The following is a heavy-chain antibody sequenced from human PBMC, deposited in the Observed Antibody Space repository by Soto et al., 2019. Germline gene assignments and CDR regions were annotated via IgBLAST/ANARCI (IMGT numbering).Heavy chain of an antibody. CDR2: ISYHGFNK. V-gene: IGHV3-30-3*01. Sequence: GGSLRLSCAASGFTFSTYAMYWVRQAPGKGLEWVAVISYHGFNKFYADSVKGRFTISRDNSRNTLYLQMDSLRPEDTAVYYCARALTKDTSMVLDSFHIWGQVTNVTVSS. CDR3: ARALTKDTSMVLDSFHI. D-gene: IGHD5-18*01. J-gene: IGHJ3*02. CDR1: GFTFSTYA.